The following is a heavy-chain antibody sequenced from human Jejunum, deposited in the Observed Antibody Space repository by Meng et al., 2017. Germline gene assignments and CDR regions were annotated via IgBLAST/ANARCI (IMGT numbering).Heavy chain of an antibody. CDR2: IHYSGGT. V-gene: IGHV4-31*03. Sequence: QGQVQESGPVLVKPAQTLPLTCTVSGGSMNSAGHYWSWIRQDPGKGLEWIGYIHYSGGTYYNPSLKNRVTISVDTSKNQFSLKLNSVSAADTAVYYCARATAGNSEYFQNWGQGTLVTVSS. CDR3: ARATAGNSEYFQN. J-gene: IGHJ1*01. CDR1: GGSMNSAGHY. D-gene: IGHD4-23*01.